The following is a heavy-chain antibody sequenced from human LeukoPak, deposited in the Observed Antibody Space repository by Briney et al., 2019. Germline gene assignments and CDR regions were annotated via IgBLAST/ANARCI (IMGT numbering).Heavy chain of an antibody. J-gene: IGHJ3*02. D-gene: IGHD5-24*01. Sequence: ASGKVSCKASGYTFTSYAMHWVRQAPGQRLEWMGWINAGNGNTKYSQKFQGRVTITRDTSASTAYMELSSLRSEDTAVYYCARVSIEPDGGAFDIWGQGAMVTVSS. CDR3: ARVSIEPDGGAFDI. CDR1: GYTFTSYA. CDR2: INAGNGNT. V-gene: IGHV1-3*01.